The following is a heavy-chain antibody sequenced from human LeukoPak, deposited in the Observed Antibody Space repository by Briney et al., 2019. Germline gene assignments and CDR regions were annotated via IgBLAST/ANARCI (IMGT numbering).Heavy chain of an antibody. J-gene: IGHJ4*02. CDR1: GYTFTGYY. V-gene: IGHV1-2*02. Sequence: ASVKVSCKASGYTFTGYYMYWVRQAPGQGLEWMGWINPNSGGTNYAQKFQDRVTMTRDMSVSTAYMELRSLRSDDTAVYYCATDYTDTWTGFDYWGQGTLVTVSS. D-gene: IGHD1-1*01. CDR3: ATDYTDTWTGFDY. CDR2: INPNSGGT.